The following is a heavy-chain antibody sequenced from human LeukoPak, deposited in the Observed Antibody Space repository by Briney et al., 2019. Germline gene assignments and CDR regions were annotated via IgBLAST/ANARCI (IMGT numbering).Heavy chain of an antibody. CDR2: IIPIFGTA. Sequence: GASVKVSCKASGGTFSSYAISWVRQAPGQGLEWMGRIIPIFGTANYAQKFQGRVTITTDESTSTAYMELSSLRSEDTDVYYCARARGYNPFQHWGQGTLVTVSS. D-gene: IGHD5-24*01. CDR3: ARARGYNPFQH. J-gene: IGHJ1*01. CDR1: GGTFSSYA. V-gene: IGHV1-69*05.